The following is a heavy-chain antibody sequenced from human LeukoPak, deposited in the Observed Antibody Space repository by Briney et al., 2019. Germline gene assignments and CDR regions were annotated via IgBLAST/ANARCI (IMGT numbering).Heavy chain of an antibody. CDR3: ARDRPYSSGWYYFDY. Sequence: GGSLRLLCAASGLTFSSYAMHWVRQAPGKGLEWVAVISYDGSNEYYADSVKGRFTISRDNSKNTLYLQMNSLRAEDTAVYYCARDRPYSSGWYYFDYWGQGTLVTVSS. CDR1: GLTFSSYA. CDR2: ISYDGSNE. J-gene: IGHJ4*02. V-gene: IGHV3-30-3*01. D-gene: IGHD6-19*01.